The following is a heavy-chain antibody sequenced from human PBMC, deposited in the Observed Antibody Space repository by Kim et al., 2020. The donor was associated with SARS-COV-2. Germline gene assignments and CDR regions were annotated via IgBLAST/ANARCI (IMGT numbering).Heavy chain of an antibody. CDR1: GYTFTSYA. CDR2: INTNTGNP. D-gene: IGHD3-22*01. J-gene: IGHJ4*02. Sequence: ASVKISCKASGYTFTSYAMNWVRQAPGQGLEWMGWINTNTGNPTYAQGFTGRFVFSLDTSVSTAYLQISSLKAEDTAVYYCARAYLHLGYYYDSSGYYYPDYWGQGTLVTVSS. CDR3: ARAYLHLGYYYDSSGYYYPDY. V-gene: IGHV7-4-1*02.